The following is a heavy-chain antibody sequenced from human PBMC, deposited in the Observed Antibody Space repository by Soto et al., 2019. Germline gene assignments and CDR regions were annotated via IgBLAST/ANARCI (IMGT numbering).Heavy chain of an antibody. CDR3: SRVRGVPGWFDP. V-gene: IGHV1-8*01. J-gene: IGHJ5*02. D-gene: IGHD3-10*01. CDR2: MSPDSGNT. Sequence: ASVKVSCKTSGYPFNSYDLNWVRQAPGQGLEWMGWMSPDSGNTVYAQKFQGRLTMTGNTSISTAYMQLSSLTSDDTAVYYCSRVRGVPGWFDPWGQGSLVTV. CDR1: GYPFNSYD.